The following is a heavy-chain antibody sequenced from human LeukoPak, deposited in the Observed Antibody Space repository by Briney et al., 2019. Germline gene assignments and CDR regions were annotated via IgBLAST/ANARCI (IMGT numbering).Heavy chain of an antibody. Sequence: SETLSLTCTVSGGSISSYYWSWIRQPPGKGLEWIGEINHSGSTNYNPSLKSRVTISVDTSKNQFSLKLSSVTAADTAVYYCPLMVYARDAFDIWGQGTMVTVSS. CDR1: GGSISSYY. CDR2: INHSGST. V-gene: IGHV4-34*01. J-gene: IGHJ3*02. CDR3: PLMVYARDAFDI. D-gene: IGHD2-8*01.